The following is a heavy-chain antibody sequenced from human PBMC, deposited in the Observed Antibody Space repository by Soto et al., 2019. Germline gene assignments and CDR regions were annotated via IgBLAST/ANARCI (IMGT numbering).Heavy chain of an antibody. CDR3: AKVKRGDGWFDP. V-gene: IGHV3-23*01. Sequence: EVQLLESGGGLVQPGGSLRLSCAASGFTFSSYALNWVRQAPGKGLEWVSAISGSGGSTYYADSVKGRFTISRDNSKNTLYQQMNRLSAEDTAVYYCAKVKRGDGWFDPWGQGTLVTVFS. CDR2: ISGSGGST. CDR1: GFTFSSYA. D-gene: IGHD3-16*01. J-gene: IGHJ5*02.